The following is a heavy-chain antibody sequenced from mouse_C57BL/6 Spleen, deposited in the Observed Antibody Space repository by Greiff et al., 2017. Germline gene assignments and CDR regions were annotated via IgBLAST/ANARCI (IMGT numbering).Heavy chain of an antibody. CDR3: ARDRYYGSRDWYIAV. CDR2: IHPNSGST. D-gene: IGHD1-1*01. J-gene: IGHJ1*03. CDR1: GYTFTSYW. Sequence: VQLQQPGAELVKPGASVKLSCKASGYTFTSYWMHWVKQRPGQGLEWIGMIHPNSGSTNYNEKFKGKATLTVDKSSSTAYMQLSSLTSGDSAVYYCARDRYYGSRDWYIAVWGTGPTVTVSS. V-gene: IGHV1-64*01.